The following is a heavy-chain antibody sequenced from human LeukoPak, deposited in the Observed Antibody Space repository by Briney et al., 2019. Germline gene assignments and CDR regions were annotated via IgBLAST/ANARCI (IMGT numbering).Heavy chain of an antibody. J-gene: IGHJ4*02. D-gene: IGHD1-26*01. Sequence: GGSLRLSCAASGFPFSSNAMSWVRQAPGKGLEWVSSITDNGGGTQYADSVKGRVTISRDNSKNTLYLQMNSLRAEDTAVYYCAKGSATPYWGQGTLVTVST. CDR3: AKGSATPY. CDR1: GFPFSSNA. V-gene: IGHV3-23*01. CDR2: ITDNGGGT.